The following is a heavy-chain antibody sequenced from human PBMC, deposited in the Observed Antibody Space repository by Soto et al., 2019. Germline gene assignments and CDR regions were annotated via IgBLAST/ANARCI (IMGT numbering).Heavy chain of an antibody. CDR1: GGSISSSSYY. V-gene: IGHV4-39*01. D-gene: IGHD4-4*01. CDR3: ARGITVTGLDYYYYGMEV. Sequence: SETLSLTCTVPGGSISSSSYYWGWICQRPGKGLEGIGIIYYSGSACYKPSGKRRVTISLDRSKNQCSLKLSSVTVADMAVYYRARGITVTGLDYYYYGMEVWGQGTTVTVSS. J-gene: IGHJ6*02. CDR2: IYYSGSA.